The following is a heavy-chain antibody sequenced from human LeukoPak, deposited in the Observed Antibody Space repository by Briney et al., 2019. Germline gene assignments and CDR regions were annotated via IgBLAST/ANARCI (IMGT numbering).Heavy chain of an antibody. CDR1: GGSTSGYH. V-gene: IGHV4-59*08. CDR2: IDYTWNT. Sequence: SETLSLTCTVSGGSTSGYHWSWFRQPPGKGLEWIGCIDYTWNTNYSPSLKSRVTMSLDMSKNQFSLEMNSVTAADTAMFYCARLDRPGGRTGDVFDIWGQGTMVTVSS. CDR3: ARLDRPGGRTGDVFDI. D-gene: IGHD3-22*01. J-gene: IGHJ3*02.